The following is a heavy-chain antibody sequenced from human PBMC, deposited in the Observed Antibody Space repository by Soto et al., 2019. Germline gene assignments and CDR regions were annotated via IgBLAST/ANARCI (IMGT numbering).Heavy chain of an antibody. CDR1: GFTFSIYA. D-gene: IGHD3-22*01. J-gene: IGHJ4*02. Sequence: GGSLRLSGAAPGFTFSIYALHWVRQAPGKGLEWVAVMSPNGNNQYYADSVKGRFTISRDTSKSTLYLQMTSLRPDDTAVYYCATGANFYYDTSRYWGQGTLVTVSS. V-gene: IGHV3-30-3*01. CDR2: MSPNGNNQ. CDR3: ATGANFYYDTSRY.